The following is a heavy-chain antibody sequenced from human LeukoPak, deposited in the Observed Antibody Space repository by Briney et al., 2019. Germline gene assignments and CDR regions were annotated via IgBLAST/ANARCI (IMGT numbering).Heavy chain of an antibody. CDR3: ARPLIALAGVFDI. Sequence: PGGALRLSCAASGFTFISYTMHWLRQAPRKGVEYVSGINRSGDSTSFAHSVKGRITLSRDNSKNTLYLQIDSLRAGDMAAYYFARPLIALAGVFDIWGQGTMVTVSS. J-gene: IGHJ3*02. V-gene: IGHV3-64*01. CDR1: GFTFISYT. CDR2: INRSGDST. D-gene: IGHD6-19*01.